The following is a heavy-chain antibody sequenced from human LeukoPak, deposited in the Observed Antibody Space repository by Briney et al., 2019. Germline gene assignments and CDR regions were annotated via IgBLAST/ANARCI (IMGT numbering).Heavy chain of an antibody. Sequence: PGGSLRLSCAASGFTFSSYSMTWVRQAPGKGLEWVSSISSSSSYIYYADSVKGRFTTSRDNAKNSLYLQMNSLRAEDTAVYYCARPIRGYSYGYDAFDIWGQGTMVTVSS. CDR2: ISSSSSYI. CDR3: ARPIRGYSYGYDAFDI. CDR1: GFTFSSYS. V-gene: IGHV3-21*01. D-gene: IGHD5-18*01. J-gene: IGHJ3*02.